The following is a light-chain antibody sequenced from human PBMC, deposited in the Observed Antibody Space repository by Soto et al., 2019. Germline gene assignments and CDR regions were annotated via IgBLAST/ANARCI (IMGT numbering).Light chain of an antibody. CDR2: DVT. CDR1: SSDVGGYDY. CDR3: CSYAGTYTNYV. V-gene: IGLV2-11*01. J-gene: IGLJ1*01. Sequence: QYALTQPRSVSGSPGQSVTISCTGTSSDVGGYDYVSWYQQHPGKAPKLVIYDVTKRPSGVPDRFSGSKSGNTASLTISGLQAEDEADYYCCSYAGTYTNYVFGTGTKLTVL.